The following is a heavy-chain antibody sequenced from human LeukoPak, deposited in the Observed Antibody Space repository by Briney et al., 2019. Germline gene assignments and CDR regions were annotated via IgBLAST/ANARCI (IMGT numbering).Heavy chain of an antibody. CDR2: IIPIFGTA. D-gene: IGHD2-15*01. V-gene: IGHV1-69*13. CDR3: ARGSDMVVAATGYYYYGMDV. J-gene: IGHJ6*02. CDR1: GYTFTSYA. Sequence: SVKVSCKASGYTFTSYAISWVRQAPGQGLEWMGGIIPIFGTANYAQKFQGRVTITADESTSTAYMELSSLRSEDTAVYYCARGSDMVVAATGYYYYGMDVWGQGTTVTVSS.